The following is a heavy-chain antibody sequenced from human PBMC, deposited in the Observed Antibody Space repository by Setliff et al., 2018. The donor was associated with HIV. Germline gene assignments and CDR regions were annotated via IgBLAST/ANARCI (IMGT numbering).Heavy chain of an antibody. Sequence: ASVKVSCKASGYTFTSYGISWVRQAPGQGLEWMGWISAYNGNTNYAQRLKGRVTMTTDTSTSTAYVEVRSLRSDDTAVYYCARKGTGDAFDIWGQGTMVPSPQ. V-gene: IGHV1-18*01. J-gene: IGHJ3*02. CDR1: GYTFTSYG. CDR3: ARKGTGDAFDI. CDR2: ISAYNGNT. D-gene: IGHD1-1*01.